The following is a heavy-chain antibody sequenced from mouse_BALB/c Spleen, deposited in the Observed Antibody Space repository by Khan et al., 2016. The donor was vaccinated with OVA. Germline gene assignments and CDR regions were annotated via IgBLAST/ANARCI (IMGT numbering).Heavy chain of an antibody. CDR2: INSNGGST. CDR1: GFTFSSYG. Sequence: EVMLVESGGGLVQPGGSLKLSCAASGFTFSSYGMSWVRQTPDKRLELVATINSNGGSTYYPDSVKGRFTISRDNDKNTLYLQMSSLKSEDTAMYYCARMARTINWGQGTTLTVSS. J-gene: IGHJ2*01. CDR3: ARMARTIN. V-gene: IGHV5-6-3*01.